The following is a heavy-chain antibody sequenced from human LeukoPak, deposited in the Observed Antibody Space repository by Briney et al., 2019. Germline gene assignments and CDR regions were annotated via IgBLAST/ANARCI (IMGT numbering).Heavy chain of an antibody. Sequence: GRSLRLSCAASGFSFSSYAMHWVRQAPGKGLEWVAVISYDGSNKYYADSVKGRFTISRDSSKNTVFLQINSLRGEDTAVYYCARDEYYYGSGSPAGHYYYYMDVWGKGTTVTVSS. J-gene: IGHJ6*03. CDR3: ARDEYYYGSGSPAGHYYYYMDV. CDR2: ISYDGSNK. D-gene: IGHD3-10*01. V-gene: IGHV3-30*04. CDR1: GFSFSSYA.